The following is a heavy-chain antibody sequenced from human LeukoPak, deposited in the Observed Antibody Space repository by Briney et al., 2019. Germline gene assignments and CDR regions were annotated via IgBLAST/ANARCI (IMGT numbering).Heavy chain of an antibody. V-gene: IGHV3-7*01. Sequence: PGGSLRLSCAASGFTFSTYWMTWVRQAPGKGLEGVANIKQDGSEKFYVDSVKGRFTISRDNAKNSLYLQMNSLRVEDTAVYYCARDHYDSSGYHDYWGQGTLVTVSS. CDR3: ARDHYDSSGYHDY. CDR1: GFTFSTYW. J-gene: IGHJ4*02. D-gene: IGHD3-22*01. CDR2: IKQDGSEK.